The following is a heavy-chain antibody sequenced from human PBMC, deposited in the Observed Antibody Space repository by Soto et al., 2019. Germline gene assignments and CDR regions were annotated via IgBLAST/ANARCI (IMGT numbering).Heavy chain of an antibody. Sequence: GGSLRLSCSASGFNFAAYTMSWVRLTPGKGLEWVGFIRRIAYGGTTDYAASVKGRFTISRDDSRKIVYLQMSRLKIEDTAVYYCSRSLAIDFDSWGQGTLVTVSS. V-gene: IGHV3-49*04. CDR2: IRRIAYGGTT. J-gene: IGHJ4*02. CDR3: SRSLAIDFDS. CDR1: GFNFAAYT.